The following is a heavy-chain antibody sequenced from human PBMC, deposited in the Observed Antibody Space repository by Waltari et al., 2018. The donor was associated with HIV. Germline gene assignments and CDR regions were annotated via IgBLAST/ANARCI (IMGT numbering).Heavy chain of an antibody. J-gene: IGHJ4*02. D-gene: IGHD3-9*01. Sequence: VQLVESGGGSIKTGGSLRLSCAGSGFSVRNHWMDWVRQGPGKGLVWFARINSDGRTRNYADAVKGRFVISRDNSRNTVYLQLNSVKVEDTAVYFCARASHYIEFSTFDGDYYFDLWGRGTRVAVSS. V-gene: IGHV3-74*01. CDR3: ARASHYIEFSTFDGDYYFDL. CDR2: INSDGRTR. CDR1: GFSVRNHW.